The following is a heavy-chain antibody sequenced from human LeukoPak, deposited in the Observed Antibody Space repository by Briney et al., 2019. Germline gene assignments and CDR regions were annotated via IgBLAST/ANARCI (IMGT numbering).Heavy chain of an antibody. V-gene: IGHV4-61*01. Sequence: SETLSLTCTVSGGSVSSGSYYWSWIRQPPGKGLEWIGYIYYSGSTIYNPSPKSRVTISVDTSKNQFSLKLSSVTAADTAVYYCARDLGQEWYFDYWGQGTLVTVSS. D-gene: IGHD3-3*01. CDR3: ARDLGQEWYFDY. CDR1: GGSVSSGSYY. J-gene: IGHJ4*02. CDR2: IYYSGST.